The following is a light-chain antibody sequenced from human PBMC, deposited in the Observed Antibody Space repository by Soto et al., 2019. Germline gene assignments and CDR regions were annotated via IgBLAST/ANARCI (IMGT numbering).Light chain of an antibody. CDR1: ETVRTN. Sequence: IVMTQSPVTLSVSPGERVTLSCRASETVRTNLAWFQQKPGQTPRLLIFGASTRATGIPTRFTGSGSETEFNLTIASLQSEDLSVYYCQQYYNWPAYTFGQGTKLEI. J-gene: IGKJ2*01. V-gene: IGKV3-15*01. CDR3: QQYYNWPAYT. CDR2: GAS.